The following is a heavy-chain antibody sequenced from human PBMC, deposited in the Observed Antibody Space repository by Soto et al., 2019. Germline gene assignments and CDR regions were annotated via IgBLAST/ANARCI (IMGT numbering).Heavy chain of an antibody. V-gene: IGHV3-74*01. CDR3: ARDPVVAAPDYYYYMDV. J-gene: IGHJ6*03. CDR2: INSDGSST. Sequence: GGSLRLSCAASGFTFSSYWMHWVRQAPGKGLVWVSRINSDGSSTSYADSVKGRFTISRDNAKNTLYLQMNSLRAEDTAVYYCARDPVVAAPDYYYYMDVWGKGTTVTVSS. D-gene: IGHD2-15*01. CDR1: GFTFSSYW.